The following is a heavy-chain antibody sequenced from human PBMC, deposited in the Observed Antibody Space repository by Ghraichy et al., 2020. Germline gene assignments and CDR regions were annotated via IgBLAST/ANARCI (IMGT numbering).Heavy chain of an antibody. CDR3: LTLGQEGYYGSGTHFGY. V-gene: IGHV3-7*01. CDR1: GFTFSIYW. CDR2: INQDGSGT. J-gene: IGHJ4*02. D-gene: IGHD3-10*01. Sequence: GESLNISCAASGFTFSIYWMTWVRQAPGEGLEWLANINQDGSGTYYVGSVKGRFTISRDNAKSSLYLQMKSLRVEDTAVYYCLTLGQEGYYGSGTHFGYWGQGTLVTVSS.